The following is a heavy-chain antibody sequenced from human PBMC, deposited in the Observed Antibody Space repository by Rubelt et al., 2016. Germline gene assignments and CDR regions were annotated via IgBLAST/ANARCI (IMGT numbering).Heavy chain of an antibody. Sequence: EVQLVESGGGLIQLGGSLRLSCAASGLTVSSNYMTWVRQVPGKGLEWVSIIHSGGSTYYADSVKGRFTISRDDSKNTLYLQMNSLRAEDTAVYYCARAKIAARPFDCWGPGTLVTVSS. CDR3: ARAKIAARPFDC. J-gene: IGHJ4*02. V-gene: IGHV3-53*01. CDR2: IHSGGST. CDR1: GLTVSSNY. D-gene: IGHD6-6*01.